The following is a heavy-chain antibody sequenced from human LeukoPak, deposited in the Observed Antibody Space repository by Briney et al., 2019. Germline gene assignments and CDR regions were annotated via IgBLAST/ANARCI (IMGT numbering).Heavy chain of an antibody. CDR2: IYYSGST. V-gene: IGHV4-59*01. J-gene: IGHJ4*02. CDR3: ARARPQWPKYYFDY. Sequence: SETLSLTCTVSGGSISSYYWSWIRQPPGKGLEWIGYIYYSGSTNYNPSLKSRVTISVDTSKNQFSLKLSSVTAADTAVYYCARARPQWPKYYFDYWGQGTLVTVSS. D-gene: IGHD6-19*01. CDR1: GGSISSYY.